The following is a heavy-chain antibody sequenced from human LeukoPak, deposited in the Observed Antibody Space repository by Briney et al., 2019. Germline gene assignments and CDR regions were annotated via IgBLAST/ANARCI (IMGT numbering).Heavy chain of an antibody. Sequence: PGGSLRLSCAASGFTFSSHGMHWVRQAPGKGLEWVSAISGSGGSTYYADSVKGRFTISRDNSRNTLYLQMNSLRAEDTAVYYCAKLHLYLSQLRFDYWGQGTLVTVSS. D-gene: IGHD2-2*01. V-gene: IGHV3-23*01. J-gene: IGHJ4*02. CDR3: AKLHLYLSQLRFDY. CDR1: GFTFSSHG. CDR2: ISGSGGST.